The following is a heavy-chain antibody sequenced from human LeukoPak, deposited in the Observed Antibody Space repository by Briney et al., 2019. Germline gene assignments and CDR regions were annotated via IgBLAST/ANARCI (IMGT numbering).Heavy chain of an antibody. CDR3: ASPIVVVPA. J-gene: IGHJ4*02. CDR1: GYSISSGYY. V-gene: IGHV4-38-2*02. D-gene: IGHD2-2*01. CDR2: IYHSGST. Sequence: KPSETLSLTCTVSGYSISSGYYWGWIRQPPGKGLEWIGSIYHSGSTYYNPSLKSRVTISVDTSKNQFSLKLSSVTAADTAVYYCASPIVVVPAWGQGTLVTVSS.